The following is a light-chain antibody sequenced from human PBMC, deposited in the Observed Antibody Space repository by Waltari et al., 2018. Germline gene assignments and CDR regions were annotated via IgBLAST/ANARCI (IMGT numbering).Light chain of an antibody. V-gene: IGKV1-16*01. CDR2: AVS. CDR1: QGISSY. CDR3: QQYNSHPFT. J-gene: IGKJ4*01. Sequence: DIQMTQSPSSLSASVGDTVTITCRASQGISSYLAWFQQKPGKAPKRLIYAVSTLESGVPSRFIGSGSGTDFTLTIISLQPEDFATYYCQQYNSHPFTFGGGTKVEIK.